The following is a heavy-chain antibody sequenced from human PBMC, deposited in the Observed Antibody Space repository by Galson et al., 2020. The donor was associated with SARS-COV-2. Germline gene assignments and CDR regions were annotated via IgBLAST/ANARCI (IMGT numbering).Heavy chain of an antibody. CDR2: INPLGDIT. CDR3: AKEWGDINSPVLDY. D-gene: IGHD2-15*01. V-gene: IGHV1-46*04. CDR1: VYIFIRFY. J-gene: IGHJ4*02. Sequence: ASVNVSCKASVYIFIRFYIHWVRQAPGQGLEWMGVINPLGDITSYAQKLRGRVTVHRDMSTQTVYMALSSLTSGETADYYCAKEWGDINSPVLDYWGQGSLVVVSS.